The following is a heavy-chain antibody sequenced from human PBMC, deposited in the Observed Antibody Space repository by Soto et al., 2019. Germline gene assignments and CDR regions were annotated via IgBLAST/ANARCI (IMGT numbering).Heavy chain of an antibody. J-gene: IGHJ4*02. V-gene: IGHV3-23*01. Sequence: PGGSLRLSCAASGFTFSSYSMSWVRQAPGKGLEWVSAISGSGGSTYYADSVKGRFTISRDNSKNTLYLQMNSLRAEDTTVYYCAKSALLSYDFWSFDYWGQGPLVTVSS. CDR1: GFTFSSYS. CDR3: AKSALLSYDFWSFDY. CDR2: ISGSGGST. D-gene: IGHD3-3*01.